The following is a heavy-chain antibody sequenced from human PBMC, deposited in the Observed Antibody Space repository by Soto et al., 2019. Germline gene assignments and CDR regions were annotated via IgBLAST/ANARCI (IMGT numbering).Heavy chain of an antibody. CDR2: IYYSGST. D-gene: IGHD3-10*01. J-gene: IGHJ4*02. Sequence: SETLSLTCTVSGGSISSVEYYWSWLLQPPGKGLEWIGYIYYSGSTYYNPSLKSRVTISVDTSKNQFSLKLSSVTAADTAVYYCARHTMVRGGIMTDYWGQGTLVTVSS. V-gene: IGHV4-30-4*01. CDR1: GGSISSVEYY. CDR3: ARHTMVRGGIMTDY.